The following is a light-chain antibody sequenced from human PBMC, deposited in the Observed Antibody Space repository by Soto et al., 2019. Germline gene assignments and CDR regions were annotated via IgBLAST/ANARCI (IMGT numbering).Light chain of an antibody. CDR3: QSYDSSLSGSV. CDR2: GNT. CDR1: SSNIGAGYD. V-gene: IGLV1-40*01. J-gene: IGLJ3*02. Sequence: QSVLTQPPSMSGALGQRVTISCTGSSSNIGAGYDVHWYQQLPGTAPKLLIYGNTNRPSGVPDRFSGSKSGTSASLAITGLQAEDEADYYCQSYDSSLSGSVFGGGTKLTVL.